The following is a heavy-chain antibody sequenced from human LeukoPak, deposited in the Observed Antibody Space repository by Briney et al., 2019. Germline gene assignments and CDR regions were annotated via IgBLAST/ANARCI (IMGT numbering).Heavy chain of an antibody. CDR1: GFTFSGSA. J-gene: IGHJ4*02. CDR3: TRGLERRSFIDFDY. CDR2: IRSKANSYAT. Sequence: PGGSLRLSCAASGFTFSGSAMHWVRQASGKGPEWVGRIRSKANSYATAYAASVKGRFTISRDDSKNTAYLQMNSLKTEDTAVYYCTRGLERRSFIDFDYWGQGTLVTVSS. D-gene: IGHD1-1*01. V-gene: IGHV3-73*01.